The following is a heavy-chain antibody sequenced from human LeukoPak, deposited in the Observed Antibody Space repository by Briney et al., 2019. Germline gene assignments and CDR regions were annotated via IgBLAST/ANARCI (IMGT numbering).Heavy chain of an antibody. J-gene: IGHJ4*02. V-gene: IGHV3-21*01. CDR2: ISSSSSYI. D-gene: IGHD3-22*01. Sequence: GGSLRLSCAASGFTFSSYSMNWVRQAPGKGLEWVSSISSSSSYIYYADSVKGRFTISRDNAKNSLYLQMNSLRAEDTAVYYCARVGDDYYYDSSGYLYWGQGTLVTVSS. CDR1: GFTFSSYS. CDR3: ARVGDDYYYDSSGYLY.